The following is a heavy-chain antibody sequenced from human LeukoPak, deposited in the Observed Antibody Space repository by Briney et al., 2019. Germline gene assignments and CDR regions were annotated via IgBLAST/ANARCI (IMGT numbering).Heavy chain of an antibody. CDR1: GGSFSGYY. CDR3: ARGIGYSYGDFDY. D-gene: IGHD5-18*01. CDR2: INHSGST. V-gene: IGHV4-34*01. Sequence: SETLSLTCAVYGGSFSGYYWSWIRQPPGKGLEWIGEINHSGSTNYNPSLKSRVTISVDTSKNQFSLKLSSVTAADTAVYYCARGIGYSYGDFDYWGQGTLVTVYS. J-gene: IGHJ4*02.